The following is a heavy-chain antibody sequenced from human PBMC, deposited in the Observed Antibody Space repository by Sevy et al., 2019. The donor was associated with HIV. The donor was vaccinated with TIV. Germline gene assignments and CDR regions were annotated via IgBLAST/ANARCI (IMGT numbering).Heavy chain of an antibody. CDR2: ISDGGGTT. V-gene: IGHV3-23*01. D-gene: IGHD3-10*01. CDR1: GFTFDDYA. J-gene: IGHJ3*02. Sequence: GGSLRLSCAASGFTFDDYAMHWVRQAPGKGLEWVSVISDGGGTTYYADSVKGRFTISRDDSKSTLYLQMNSLRVEDTAVYFCAKRVAGALAALDIWGQGTMVTDSS. CDR3: AKRVAGALAALDI.